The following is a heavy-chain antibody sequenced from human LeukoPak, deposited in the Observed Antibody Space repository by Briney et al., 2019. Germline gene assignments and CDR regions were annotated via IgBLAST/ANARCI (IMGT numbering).Heavy chain of an antibody. CDR2: ISGSGGST. Sequence: GGSLRLSCAASGFTFSTYWMSWVRQAPGKGLEWVSAISGSGGSTYYADSVKGRFTISRDNSKNTLYLQMNSLRAEDTAVYYCAKDEYSSSWYYRQEYFQHWGQGTLVTVSS. CDR3: AKDEYSSSWYYRQEYFQH. V-gene: IGHV3-23*01. CDR1: GFTFSTYW. J-gene: IGHJ1*01. D-gene: IGHD6-13*01.